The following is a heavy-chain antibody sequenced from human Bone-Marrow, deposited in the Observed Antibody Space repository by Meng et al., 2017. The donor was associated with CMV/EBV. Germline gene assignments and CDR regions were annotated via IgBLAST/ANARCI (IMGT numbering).Heavy chain of an antibody. CDR1: GGSIGSSSYY. CDR3: ARAHYYDSSGYYGDAFDI. CDR2: IYYSGST. V-gene: IGHV4-39*07. Sequence: SETLSLTCTVSGGSIGSSSYYWGWIRQPPGKGLEWIGSIYYSGSTYYNPSLKSRVTISVDTSKNQFSLKLSSVTAADTAVYYCARAHYYDSSGYYGDAFDIWGQGTMVTVSS. J-gene: IGHJ3*02. D-gene: IGHD3-22*01.